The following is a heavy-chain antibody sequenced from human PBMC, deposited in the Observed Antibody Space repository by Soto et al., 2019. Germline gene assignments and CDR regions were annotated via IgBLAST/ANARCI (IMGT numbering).Heavy chain of an antibody. J-gene: IGHJ5*02. CDR3: ARALADIVVVPAADELELRFDG. V-gene: IGHV1-18*04. CDR1: GYTFTSYG. CDR2: ISAYNGNT. Sequence: ASVKVSCKASGYTFTSYGISWVRQAPGQGLEWMGWISAYNGNTNYAQKLQGRVTMTTDTSTSTAYMELRSLRSDDTAVYYCARALADIVVVPAADELELRFDGCGQGPLVTVYS. D-gene: IGHD2-2*01.